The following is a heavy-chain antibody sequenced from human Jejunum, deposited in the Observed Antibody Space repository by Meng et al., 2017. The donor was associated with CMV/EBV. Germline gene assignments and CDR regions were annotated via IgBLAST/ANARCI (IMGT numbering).Heavy chain of an antibody. CDR1: GEAIRSHY. V-gene: IGHV4-59*11. J-gene: IGHJ4*02. D-gene: IGHD1-1*01. Sequence: SGEAIRSHYWSWIRQPPGKGLEWMGYVYYSGSATYSPSLRSRVSISVDTSKNQFSLNLRSVTAADTAMYFCARGLGHASNNSHDYWGQGTLVTVSS. CDR2: VYYSGSA. CDR3: ARGLGHASNNSHDY.